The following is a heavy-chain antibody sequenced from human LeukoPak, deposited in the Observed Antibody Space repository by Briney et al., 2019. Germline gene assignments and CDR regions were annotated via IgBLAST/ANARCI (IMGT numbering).Heavy chain of an antibody. CDR3: ARDGCSSTSCYLWLRDYYYYYGMDV. D-gene: IGHD2-2*01. CDR1: GYTFTSYA. CDR2: INTNTGNP. Sequence: ASVNVSCKASGYTFTSYAMNWVRQAPGQGLEWMGWINTNTGNPTYAQGFTGRFVFSLDTSISTAYLQISSLKAEDTAVYYCARDGCSSTSCYLWLRDYYYYYGMDVWGQGTTVTVSS. J-gene: IGHJ6*02. V-gene: IGHV7-4-1*02.